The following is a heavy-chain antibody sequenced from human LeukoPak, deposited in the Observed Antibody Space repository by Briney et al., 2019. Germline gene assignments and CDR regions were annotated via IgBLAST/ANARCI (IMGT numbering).Heavy chain of an antibody. D-gene: IGHD3-3*01. CDR3: AMTHYDFWSGYPSLTRRGPYNWLDP. CDR1: GGSFSGYY. V-gene: IGHV4-34*01. J-gene: IGHJ5*02. CDR2: INHSGST. Sequence: PSETLSLTCAVYGGSFSGYYWSWIRQPPGKGLEWIGEINHSGSTNYNPSLKSRVTISVDTSKNQFSLKLSSVTAADTAVYYCAMTHYDFWSGYPSLTRRGPYNWLDPWGQGTLVTVSS.